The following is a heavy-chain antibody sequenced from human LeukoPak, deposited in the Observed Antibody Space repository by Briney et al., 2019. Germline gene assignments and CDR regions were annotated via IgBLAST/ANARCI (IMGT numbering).Heavy chain of an antibody. J-gene: IGHJ4*02. Sequence: GGSLRLSCAASGFTFSDYYMGWIRQAPRKGLEWISYVTNNNGAMFYAGSLEGRFTIFRDNAKNSLYLQMNSLRPDDTAVYYCARGRDPYYYGSGSHKAIDYWGQGTLVTVSS. V-gene: IGHV3-11*04. CDR2: VTNNNGAM. CDR1: GFTFSDYY. D-gene: IGHD3-10*01. CDR3: ARGRDPYYYGSGSHKAIDY.